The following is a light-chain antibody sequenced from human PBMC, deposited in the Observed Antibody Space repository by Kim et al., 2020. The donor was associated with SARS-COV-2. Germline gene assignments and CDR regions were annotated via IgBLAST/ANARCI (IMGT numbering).Light chain of an antibody. Sequence: SYELTQPPSVSVAPGKTARITCGGNNIGSKSVHWYQQKPGQAPVLVVYDDSDRHSGIPERFSGSNSGNTATLTISRVEGGDEADYYCQVWDSSSDLPHVVFGGGTQLTVL. J-gene: IGLJ2*01. CDR1: NIGSKS. CDR2: DDS. V-gene: IGLV3-21*03. CDR3: QVWDSSSDLPHVV.